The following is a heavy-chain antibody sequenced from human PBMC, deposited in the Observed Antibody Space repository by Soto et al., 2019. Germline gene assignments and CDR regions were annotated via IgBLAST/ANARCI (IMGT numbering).Heavy chain of an antibody. CDR3: ANDYSNYINYYYYGMDV. CDR2: IIPIFGTA. D-gene: IGHD4-4*01. V-gene: IGHV1-69*13. J-gene: IGHJ6*02. CDR1: GGTFSSYA. Sequence: SVKVSCKASGGTFSSYAISWVRQAPGQGLEWMGGIIPIFGTANYAQKFQGRVTITADESTSTAYMELSSLRSEDTAVYYCANDYSNYINYYYYGMDVWGQGTTVTVS.